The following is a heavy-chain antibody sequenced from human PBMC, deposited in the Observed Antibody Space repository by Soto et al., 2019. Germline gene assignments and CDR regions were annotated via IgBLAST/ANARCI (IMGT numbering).Heavy chain of an antibody. CDR1: GGTFNSYL. Sequence: QVQLVQSGAEVKNPGSSVKVSCKTSGGTFNSYLIDWVRQAPGQGLEWMGVIIPAFGTAKYAQKFQGRVTITADKSKTTAYMELRTLTSEDTAVYYCARGLDQPPVGLYFDTWGQGTLVTVSS. D-gene: IGHD2-2*01. CDR2: IIPAFGTA. J-gene: IGHJ4*02. CDR3: ARGLDQPPVGLYFDT. V-gene: IGHV1-69*06.